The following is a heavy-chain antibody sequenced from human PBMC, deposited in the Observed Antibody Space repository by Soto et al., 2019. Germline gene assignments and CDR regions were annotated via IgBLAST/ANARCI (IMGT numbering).Heavy chain of an antibody. D-gene: IGHD5-12*01. Sequence: GGSLRLSCAASGFTFSSYWMHWVRQAPGKGLVWVSRINSDGSSTSYADSVKGRFTISRDNAKNTLYLQMNSLRAEDTAVYYCARDSFPRDGYTLLSWYFDLWGRGTLVTVSS. V-gene: IGHV3-74*01. CDR3: ARDSFPRDGYTLLSWYFDL. J-gene: IGHJ2*01. CDR2: INSDGSST. CDR1: GFTFSSYW.